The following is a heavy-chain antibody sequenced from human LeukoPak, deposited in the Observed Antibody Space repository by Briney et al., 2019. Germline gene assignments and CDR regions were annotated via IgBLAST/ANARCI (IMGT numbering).Heavy chain of an antibody. CDR1: GFTFSSYG. CDR3: AKAQIMVTCGELYYFDY. CDR2: ISYYGSNK. J-gene: IGHJ4*02. D-gene: IGHD3-16*01. Sequence: GGSLRLSCAASGFTFSSYGMLWVRQAPGKGLEWVAVISYYGSNKYYADSVKGRFTISRDNSKNTLYLQMNSLRAEDTAVYYGAKAQIMVTCGELYYFDYWGQGTLVTVSS. V-gene: IGHV3-30*18.